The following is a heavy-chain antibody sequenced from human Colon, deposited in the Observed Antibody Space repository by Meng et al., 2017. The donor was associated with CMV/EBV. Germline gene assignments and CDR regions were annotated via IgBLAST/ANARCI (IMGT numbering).Heavy chain of an antibody. CDR3: ASLLCTSANCDRGYFVY. D-gene: IGHD2-2*01. CDR2: VSSRDAST. V-gene: IGHV3-23*01. CDR1: TFANDA. J-gene: IGHJ4*02. Sequence: TFANDAMCWDRQAPGKGLEWVSTVSSRDASTYYANSVKGRYTVSRDNSRNTLYLQMSSLRVGDTAVYWCASLLCTSANCDRGYFVYWDQGTLVTVSS.